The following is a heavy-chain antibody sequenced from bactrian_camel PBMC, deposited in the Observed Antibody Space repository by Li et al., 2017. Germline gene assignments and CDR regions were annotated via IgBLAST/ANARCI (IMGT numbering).Heavy chain of an antibody. V-gene: IGHV3S53*01. CDR1: GDIDSSFC. CDR3: AAARIGVVVSCPAANNGYNY. Sequence: HVQLVESGGDSVKAGESLRLSCAASGDIDSSFCMGWIRQAPGAKREGVVVIDSGGSTSYADSVKGRFTLSKDNAKNALNLQMNSLKPEDTAMYYCAAARIGVVVSCPAANNGYNYWGQGTQVTVS. CDR2: IDSGGST. D-gene: IGHD2*01. J-gene: IGHJ4*01.